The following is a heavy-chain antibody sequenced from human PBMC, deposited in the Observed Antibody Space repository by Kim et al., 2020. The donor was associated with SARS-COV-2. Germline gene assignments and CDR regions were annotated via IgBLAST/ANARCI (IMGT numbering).Heavy chain of an antibody. Sequence: GGSLRLSCAASGFTFSSYSMNWVRQAPGKGLEWVSSISSSSSYIYYADSVKGRFTISRDNAKNSLYLQMNSLRAEDTAVYYCARDKRGIAVAGSSFDYWGQGTLVTVSS. CDR3: ARDKRGIAVAGSSFDY. V-gene: IGHV3-21*01. CDR1: GFTFSSYS. CDR2: ISSSSSYI. D-gene: IGHD6-19*01. J-gene: IGHJ4*02.